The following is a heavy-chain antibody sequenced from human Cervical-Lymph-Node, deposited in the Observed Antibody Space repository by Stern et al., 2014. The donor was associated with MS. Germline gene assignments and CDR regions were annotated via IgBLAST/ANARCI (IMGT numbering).Heavy chain of an antibody. D-gene: IGHD5-24*01. CDR1: GGTISSGGYF. V-gene: IGHV4-31*03. CDR2: IFYRGSP. Sequence: QVQLQESGPGLVKPSQTLSLTCTVSGGTISSGGYFWSWIRQHPGIGLEWMGYIFYRGSPYLNPSLKSRVTISVDTSKNQFSLKLNSVTAADTAVYYCARRSDGGNWFDPWGQGTLVTVSS. CDR3: ARRSDGGNWFDP. J-gene: IGHJ5*02.